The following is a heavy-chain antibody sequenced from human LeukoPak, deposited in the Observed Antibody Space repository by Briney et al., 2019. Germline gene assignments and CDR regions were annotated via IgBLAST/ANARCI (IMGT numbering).Heavy chain of an antibody. Sequence: KSSETLSLTCTVSGGSISSYYWSWIRQPPGKGLEWIGYIYYSGSTNYNPSLKSRVTISVDTSKNQFSLKLSSVTAADTAVYYCARSGVAARLGSYWYFDLWGRGTLVTVSS. D-gene: IGHD6-6*01. V-gene: IGHV4-59*01. CDR3: ARSGVAARLGSYWYFDL. CDR1: GGSISSYY. J-gene: IGHJ2*01. CDR2: IYYSGST.